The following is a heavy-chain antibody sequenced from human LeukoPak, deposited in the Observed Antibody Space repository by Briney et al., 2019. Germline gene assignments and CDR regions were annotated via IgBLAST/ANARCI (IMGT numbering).Heavy chain of an antibody. CDR3: AKVYLGTRGYSYGPPGY. V-gene: IGHV3-30*02. CDR1: GFTFSSYG. J-gene: IGHJ4*02. CDR2: IRYDGSNK. D-gene: IGHD5-18*01. Sequence: GGSLRLSCAASGFTFSSYGMHWVRQAPGKGLEWVAFIRYDGSNKYYADSVKGRFTISRDNSKNTLYLQMNSLRAEDTAVYYCAKVYLGTRGYSYGPPGYWGQGTLVTASS.